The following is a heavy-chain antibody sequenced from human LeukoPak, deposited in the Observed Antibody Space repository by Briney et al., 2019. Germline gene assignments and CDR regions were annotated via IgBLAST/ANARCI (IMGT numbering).Heavy chain of an antibody. D-gene: IGHD2-15*01. CDR1: RFTFSNYW. J-gene: IGHJ4*02. CDR2: IKQDGSEK. Sequence: GGSLRLSCAASRFTFSNYWMSWVRQAPGKGLEWVAKIKQDGSEKYYVDSVKGRFTISRDNAKNSLYLQMNSLRADDTAVYYCARGYCTGGSCSKYDYWGQGTLVTVSS. CDR3: ARGYCTGGSCSKYDY. V-gene: IGHV3-7*01.